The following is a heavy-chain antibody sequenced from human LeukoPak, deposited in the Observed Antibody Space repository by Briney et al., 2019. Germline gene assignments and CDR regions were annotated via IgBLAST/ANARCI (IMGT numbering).Heavy chain of an antibody. D-gene: IGHD2-2*01. CDR1: GFRLSTYW. J-gene: IGHJ6*01. CDR2: IKQDGSEK. Sequence: GGSYCPACAVSGFRLSTYWMSWVRQAPGKGLEWLTNIKQDGSEKYYVDSVKGRFTISRDNAKNSLYLQMNSLRTEDAAVYYCARDGVSAALDVWGNRTTVTVSS. CDR3: ARDGVSAALDV. V-gene: IGHV3-7*01.